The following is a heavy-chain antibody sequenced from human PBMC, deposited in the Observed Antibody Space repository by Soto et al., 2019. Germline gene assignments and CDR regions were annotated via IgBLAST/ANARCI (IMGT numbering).Heavy chain of an antibody. D-gene: IGHD3-16*01. J-gene: IGHJ5*02. V-gene: IGHV4-59*01. CDR3: ARDLPYDHWFDP. CDR1: GGSTSSYY. CDR2: IYYSGST. Sequence: SETLSLTCTVSGGSTSSYYWSWIRQPPGKGLEWIGYIYYSGSTNYNPSLKSRVTISVDTSKNQFSLKLSSVTAADTAVYYCARDLPYDHWFDPWGQGTLVTVSS.